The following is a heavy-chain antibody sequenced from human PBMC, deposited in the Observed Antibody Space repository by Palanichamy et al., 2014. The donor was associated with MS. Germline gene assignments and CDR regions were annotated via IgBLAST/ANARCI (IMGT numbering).Heavy chain of an antibody. D-gene: IGHD2-8*01. CDR2: ITGYNDHI. CDR1: GYSFANYG. CDR3: ARDLGNAIPAGFY. Sequence: QVYLVQSGGEMKKPGASVKVSCKASGYSFANYGIIWVRQAPGQGLEWIGWITGYNDHIKYEENFQGRVTMTTDTSTSTAYMELRSLRSDDTAMYYCARDLGNAIPAGFYWGQGTLVTVSS. V-gene: IGHV1-18*01. J-gene: IGHJ4*02.